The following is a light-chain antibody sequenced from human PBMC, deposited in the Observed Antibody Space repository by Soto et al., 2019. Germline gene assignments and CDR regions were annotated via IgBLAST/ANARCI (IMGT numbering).Light chain of an antibody. J-gene: IGLJ3*02. CDR2: EVS. Sequence: QSALTQPPSVSGSPRQSVTISCTGTSSDIGYHNRVSWYQQPPGTAPKLMIYEVSTRYSGVPDRFSGSKSGNTASLTISGLQAEDEADYYCSSFASSATLVFGGGTKVTVL. V-gene: IGLV2-18*02. CDR1: SSDIGYHNR. CDR3: SSFASSATLV.